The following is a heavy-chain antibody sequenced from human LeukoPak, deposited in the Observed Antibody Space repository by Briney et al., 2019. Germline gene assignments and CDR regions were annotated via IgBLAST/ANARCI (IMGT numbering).Heavy chain of an antibody. Sequence: PGGSLRLSCVVSGFTFSNYGMHWVRQAPGKGLEWVSSISYTGTYIYYADSVKGRFTISRDNAQNSLYLQMNSLRAEDTAIYYCVRDRGTYRPIDYWGQGTLVTVSS. D-gene: IGHD1-26*01. J-gene: IGHJ4*02. CDR3: VRDRGTYRPIDY. CDR1: GFTFSNYG. V-gene: IGHV3-21*04. CDR2: ISYTGTYI.